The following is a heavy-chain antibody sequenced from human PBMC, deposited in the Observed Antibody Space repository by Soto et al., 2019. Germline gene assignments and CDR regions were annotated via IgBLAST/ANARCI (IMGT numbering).Heavy chain of an antibody. CDR1: GFTFSSYW. D-gene: IGHD6-13*01. J-gene: IGHJ6*02. V-gene: IGHV3-7*05. CDR3: ARARIEAYTGYVLDV. CDR2: IKEDGSEN. Sequence: GGSLRLSCAASGFTFSSYWMSWVRQAPGKGLGWVASIKEDGSENSYVETVKGRFTILRDSTKNSLYLQMTSLRAEDTAVYYCARARIEAYTGYVLDVWGQGTTVTVSS.